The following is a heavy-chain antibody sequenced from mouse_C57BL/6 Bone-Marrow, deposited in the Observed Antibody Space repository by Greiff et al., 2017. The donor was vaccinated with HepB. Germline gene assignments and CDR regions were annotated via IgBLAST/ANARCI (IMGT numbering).Heavy chain of an antibody. CDR3: ARHARYYYAMDY. V-gene: IGHV1-9*01. J-gene: IGHJ4*01. CDR2: ILPGSGST. CDR1: GYTFTGYW. Sequence: QVLLQQSGAELMKPGASVKLSCTATGYTFTGYWIEWVKQRPGHGLEWIGEILPGSGSTNYDENVKGKATFTADTSTNTAYMQLSSLTTEDSAIYYCARHARYYYAMDYGGQGTSVTVSS.